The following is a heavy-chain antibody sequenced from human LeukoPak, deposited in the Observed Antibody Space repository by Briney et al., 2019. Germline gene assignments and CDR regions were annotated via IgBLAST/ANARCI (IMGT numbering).Heavy chain of an antibody. J-gene: IGHJ4*02. Sequence: SETLSLTCAVYGGSFIGYYWSWIRQPPGKGLEWIGKINHSGSTNYNPSLKSRVTISVDTSKNQFSLKVSAVTAADTAVYYCARGEGARDGYNYEGPFYFDYWGQATLVTVSS. CDR1: GGSFIGYY. CDR2: INHSGST. D-gene: IGHD5-24*01. CDR3: ARGEGARDGYNYEGPFYFDY. V-gene: IGHV4-34*01.